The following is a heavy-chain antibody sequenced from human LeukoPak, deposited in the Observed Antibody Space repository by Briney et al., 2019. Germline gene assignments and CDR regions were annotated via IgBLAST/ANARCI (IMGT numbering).Heavy chain of an antibody. D-gene: IGHD1-1*01. CDR2: IYYSGST. V-gene: IGHV4-59*01. CDR3: ARSTPNDDY. Sequence: PSGTLSLTCTVSGGSISSYYWSWIRQPPGKGLEWIGYIYYSGSTNYNPSLKSRVTISVDTSKNQFSLKLSSVTAADTAVYYCARSTPNDDYWGQGTLVTVSS. CDR1: GGSISSYY. J-gene: IGHJ4*02.